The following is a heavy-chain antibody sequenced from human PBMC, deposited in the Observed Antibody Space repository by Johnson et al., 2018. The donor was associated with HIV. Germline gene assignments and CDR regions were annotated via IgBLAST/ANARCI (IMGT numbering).Heavy chain of an antibody. V-gene: IGHV3-30*02. Sequence: QVQLVESGGGLVQPGGSLRLSCAVSGFTFSSYGMHWVRQAPGKGLEWVAFIRYDVTKKYYADSVKGRFTISRDNFKNRLYLQMDSLRAEDTAVYYCATELSLVRDAVDIWGQGTMVTVSS. CDR1: GFTFSSYG. CDR2: IRYDVTKK. J-gene: IGHJ3*02. CDR3: ATELSLVRDAVDI. D-gene: IGHD3-16*02.